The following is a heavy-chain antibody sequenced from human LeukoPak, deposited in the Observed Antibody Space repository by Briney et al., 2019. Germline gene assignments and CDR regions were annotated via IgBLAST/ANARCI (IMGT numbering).Heavy chain of an antibody. D-gene: IGHD3-10*01. CDR1: GYTFTSYG. V-gene: IGHV1-18*01. Sequence: ASVKVSCKASGYTFTSYGISWVRQAPGQGLEWMGWISAYNGNTNYAQKPQGRVTMTTDTSTSTAYMELRSLRSDDTAVYYCAREGGTMVRGVIIKEPYYYYMDVWGKGTTVTVSS. CDR3: AREGGTMVRGVIIKEPYYYYMDV. CDR2: ISAYNGNT. J-gene: IGHJ6*03.